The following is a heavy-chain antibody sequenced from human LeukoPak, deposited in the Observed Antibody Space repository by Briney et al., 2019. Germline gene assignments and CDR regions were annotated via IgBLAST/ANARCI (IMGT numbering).Heavy chain of an antibody. J-gene: IGHJ4*02. CDR1: GYTFTGYY. CDR2: INPNSGGT. V-gene: IGHV1-2*02. D-gene: IGHD3-10*01. Sequence: GASVKVSCKASGYTFTGYYMHWVRQAPGQGLEWMGWINPNSGGTNYAQKFQGRVTMTRDTSISTAYMELSRLRSDDTAVYYCARDRRFGELPDDYWGQGTLVTVSS. CDR3: ARDRRFGELPDDY.